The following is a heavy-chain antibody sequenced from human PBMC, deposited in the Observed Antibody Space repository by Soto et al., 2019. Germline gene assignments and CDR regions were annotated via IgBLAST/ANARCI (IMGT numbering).Heavy chain of an antibody. V-gene: IGHV4-31*02. CDR2: VHDRETA. CDR3: ARRKSLDV. D-gene: IGHD3-10*01. J-gene: IGHJ6*02. Sequence: WTWVRQRPGKGLEWIWFVHDRETADYNPSLKSRVSISVDTFKNKFSLRLSSVTAADSGVYYCARRKSLDVWGQGITVIVSS.